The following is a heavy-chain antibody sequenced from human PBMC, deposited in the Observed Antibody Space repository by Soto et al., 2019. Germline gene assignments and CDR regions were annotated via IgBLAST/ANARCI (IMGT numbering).Heavy chain of an antibody. CDR1: GYTLTELS. D-gene: IGHD3-10*01. J-gene: IGHJ3*02. V-gene: IGHV1-24*01. CDR3: ATDYGSGAKDAFDI. CDR2: FDPEDGET. Sequence: VASVKVSCKVSGYTLTELSMHWVRQAPGKGLEWMGGFDPEDGETIYAQKFQGRVTMTEDTSTDTAYMELSSLRSEDTAVYYCATDYGSGAKDAFDIWGQGTMVTVSS.